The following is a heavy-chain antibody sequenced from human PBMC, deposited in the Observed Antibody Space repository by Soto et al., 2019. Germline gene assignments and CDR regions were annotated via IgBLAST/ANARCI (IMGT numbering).Heavy chain of an antibody. J-gene: IGHJ5*02. V-gene: IGHV1-18*01. D-gene: IGHD3-3*01. CDR2: ISAYNGNT. Sequence: ASVKVSCKASGYTFTTYGITWVRQAPGQGLEWMGWISAYNGNTNYAQKLQGRVTMTTDTSTSTAYMELRSLRSDDTAVYYCARGGGYDFWSGYVWFDPWGQGTLVTVSS. CDR3: ARGGGYDFWSGYVWFDP. CDR1: GYTFTTYG.